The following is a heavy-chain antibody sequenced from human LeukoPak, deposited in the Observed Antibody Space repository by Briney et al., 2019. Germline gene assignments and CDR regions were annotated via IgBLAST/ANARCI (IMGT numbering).Heavy chain of an antibody. CDR2: INPNSGGT. V-gene: IGHV1-2*02. CDR1: GYTFTGYY. Sequence: ASVKVSCKASGYTFTGYYMHWVRQAPGQGLEWMGWINPNSGGTNYAQKFQGRGTMTRDTSISTAYMELSRLRSDDTAVYYCATYGSGSRDWFDPWGQGTLVTVSS. D-gene: IGHD1-26*01. CDR3: ATYGSGSRDWFDP. J-gene: IGHJ5*02.